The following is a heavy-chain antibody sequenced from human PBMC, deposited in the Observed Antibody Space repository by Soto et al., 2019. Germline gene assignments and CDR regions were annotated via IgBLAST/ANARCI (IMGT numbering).Heavy chain of an antibody. Sequence: SVKCSCNASFYTFSHHCISWGRQAPGQGLEWMGWISAYNGNTNYAQKLQGRVTMTTDTSTSTAYMELRSLRSDDTAVYYCARDGYDFWSGCHDYWGQGTLVTVSS. V-gene: IGHV1-18*01. D-gene: IGHD3-3*01. CDR1: FYTFSHHC. CDR2: ISAYNGNT. J-gene: IGHJ4*02. CDR3: ARDGYDFWSGCHDY.